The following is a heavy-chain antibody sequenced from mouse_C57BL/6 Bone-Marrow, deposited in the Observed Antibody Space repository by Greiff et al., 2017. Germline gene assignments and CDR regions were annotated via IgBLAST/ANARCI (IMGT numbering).Heavy chain of an antibody. Sequence: QVQLKQSGAELARPGASVKLSCKASGYTFTSYGISWVKQRTGQGLEWIGEIYPRSGNNYYNEKFKGKATLTADKSSSTAYMELRSLTSEDSAVYFCARCYDYYYAMDYWGQGTSVTVSS. CDR1: GYTFTSYG. J-gene: IGHJ4*01. V-gene: IGHV1-81*01. CDR3: ARCYDYYYAMDY. CDR2: IYPRSGNN. D-gene: IGHD2-4*01.